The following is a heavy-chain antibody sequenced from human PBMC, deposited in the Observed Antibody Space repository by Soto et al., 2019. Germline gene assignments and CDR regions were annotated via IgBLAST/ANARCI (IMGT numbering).Heavy chain of an antibody. J-gene: IGHJ3*02. V-gene: IGHV1-69*01. CDR1: GGTFSSYA. CDR2: IIPIFGTA. CDR3: ARAPYCGGDCYPGAFDI. Sequence: QVPLVQSGAEVKKPGSSVKVSCKASGGTFSSYAISWVRQAPGQGLEWMGGIIPIFGTANYAQKFQGRVTITADESTSTAYMELSSLRSEDTAVYYCARAPYCGGDCYPGAFDIWGQGTMVTVSS. D-gene: IGHD2-21*02.